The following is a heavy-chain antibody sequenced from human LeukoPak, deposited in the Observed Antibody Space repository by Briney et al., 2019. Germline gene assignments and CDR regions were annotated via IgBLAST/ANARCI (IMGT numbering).Heavy chain of an antibody. V-gene: IGHV3-74*01. CDR2: IYNDGSST. CDR3: ARDPYNGNYGDSYYYYIDV. J-gene: IGHJ6*03. CDR1: GLTFSNYW. D-gene: IGHD1-26*01. Sequence: GGSLRLSCAVSGLTFSNYWMHWVRQAPGKGLVWVSRIYNDGSSTSYADSVKGRFTISRDNAKSSLYLQMNSLRADDTAIYYCARDPYNGNYGDSYYYYIDVWGKGTTVTISS.